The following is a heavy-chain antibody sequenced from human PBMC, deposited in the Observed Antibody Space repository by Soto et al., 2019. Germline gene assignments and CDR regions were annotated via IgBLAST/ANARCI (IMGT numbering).Heavy chain of an antibody. J-gene: IGHJ4*02. Sequence: QVQLQESGPGLVKPSETLSLTCTVSGGSISSYYWSWIRQPPGKGLEWIGYIYYSGSTNYNPSLKSRVTISVDTSKNQFSLKLSSVTAADTAVYYCARSTSGYYYDAYWGQGTLVTVSS. CDR1: GGSISSYY. D-gene: IGHD3-22*01. CDR3: ARSTSGYYYDAY. CDR2: IYYSGST. V-gene: IGHV4-59*01.